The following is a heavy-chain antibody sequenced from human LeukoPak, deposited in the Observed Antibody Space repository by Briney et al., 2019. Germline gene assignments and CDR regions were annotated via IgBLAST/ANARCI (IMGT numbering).Heavy chain of an antibody. J-gene: IGHJ2*01. V-gene: IGHV3-21*01. CDR1: GFTFSSYT. Sequence: GGSLRLSCAASGFTFSSYTMNWVRQAPGKGLEWVSSISSSSSKIYYVDSMRGRFTISRDNAKKSLYLQMNSLRAEDTAVYYCARAAAGIPSPQAPESTKKGQRNWYFDLWGRGTLVTVSS. CDR2: ISSSSSKI. D-gene: IGHD6-13*01. CDR3: ARAAAGIPSPQAPESTKKGQRNWYFDL.